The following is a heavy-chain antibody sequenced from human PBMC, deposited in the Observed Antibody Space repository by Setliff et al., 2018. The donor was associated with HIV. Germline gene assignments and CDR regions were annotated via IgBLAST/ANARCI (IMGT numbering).Heavy chain of an antibody. D-gene: IGHD5-12*01. V-gene: IGHV4-59*08. CDR3: ARGQYNSGYYGEPSSYYFDS. J-gene: IGHJ4*02. Sequence: PSETLSLTCTVSGDSIITYYWTWIRQPPGKGLEWIGNIYYSGSTYYNPSLKTRVTISVDGSKNQFSLKLKSVTAADTAVYYCARGQYNSGYYGEPSSYYFDSWDQGTLVTVSS. CDR1: GDSIITYY. CDR2: IYYSGST.